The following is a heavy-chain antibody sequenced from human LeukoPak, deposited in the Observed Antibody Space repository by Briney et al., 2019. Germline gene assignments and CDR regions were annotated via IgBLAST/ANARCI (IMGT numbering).Heavy chain of an antibody. CDR3: ARGQGLRYFDWLRRYYFDY. CDR1: GGSFSGYY. V-gene: IGHV4-34*01. J-gene: IGHJ4*02. Sequence: SETLSLTCAVYGGSFSGYYWSWIRQPPGKGLEWIGEINHSGSTNYNPSLKSRVTISVDTSKNQFSLKLSSVTAADTAAYYCARGQGLRYFDWLRRYYFDYWGQGTLVTVSS. CDR2: INHSGST. D-gene: IGHD3-9*01.